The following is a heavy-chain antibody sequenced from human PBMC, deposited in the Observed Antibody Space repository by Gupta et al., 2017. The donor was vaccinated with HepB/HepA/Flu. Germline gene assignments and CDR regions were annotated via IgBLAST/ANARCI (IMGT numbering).Heavy chain of an antibody. CDR2: IKSKTDGGTT. D-gene: IGHD4-11*01. Sequence: EVQLVQSGGALVKPGESLRLSCAASGFTLSINSVWMSWVRQAPGKGLEWVGRIKSKTDGGTTDYAAPVRGRFSISRDDSKNMLYLQMSSLQTEDTAMYYCTTDLTNYGMDVWGQGTMVPVSS. CDR1: GFTLSINSVW. CDR3: TTDLTNYGMDV. V-gene: IGHV3-15*02. J-gene: IGHJ6*02.